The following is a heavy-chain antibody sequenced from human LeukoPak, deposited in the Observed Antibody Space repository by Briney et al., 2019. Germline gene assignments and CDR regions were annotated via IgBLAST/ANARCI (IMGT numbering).Heavy chain of an antibody. J-gene: IGHJ5*02. D-gene: IGHD2-15*01. CDR1: GYTFTGYY. CDR2: INPNSGGT. CDR3: ARGDGYCSGGSCYSNWSDP. Sequence: ASVKVSCKASGYTFTGYYMHWVRQAPGQGLEWMGWINPNSGGTNYAQKFRGRVTMTRDMSTSTVYMELSSLRSEDTAMYYCARGDGYCSGGSCYSNWSDPWGQGTLVTVSS. V-gene: IGHV1-2*02.